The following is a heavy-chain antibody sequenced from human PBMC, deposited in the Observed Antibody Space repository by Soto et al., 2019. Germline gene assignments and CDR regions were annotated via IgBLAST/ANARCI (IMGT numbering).Heavy chain of an antibody. J-gene: IGHJ3*02. CDR1: GGTFSSYA. V-gene: IGHV1-69*13. CDR2: IIPIFGTA. D-gene: IGHD2-2*01. Sequence: GPPVKVSCKASGGTFSSYAISWVRQAPGQGLEWMGGIIPIFGTANYAQKFQGRVTITADESTSTAYMELSSLRSEDTAVYYCARDRPGGTSHNAFDIWGQGTMVTVSS. CDR3: ARDRPGGTSHNAFDI.